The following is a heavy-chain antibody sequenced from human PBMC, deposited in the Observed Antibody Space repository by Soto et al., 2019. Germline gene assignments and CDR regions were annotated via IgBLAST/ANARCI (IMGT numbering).Heavy chain of an antibody. CDR3: ARGLYYYDSSGHAYYYYGMDV. D-gene: IGHD3-22*01. J-gene: IGHJ6*02. CDR1: GGSISSYY. CDR2: IYYSGST. V-gene: IGHV4-59*01. Sequence: PSETLSLTCTVSGGSISSYYWSWIRQPPGKGLEWIGYIYYSGSTNYNPSLKSRVTISVDTSKNQFSLKLSSVTAADTAVYYCARGLYYYDSSGHAYYYYGMDVWGQETTVTVSS.